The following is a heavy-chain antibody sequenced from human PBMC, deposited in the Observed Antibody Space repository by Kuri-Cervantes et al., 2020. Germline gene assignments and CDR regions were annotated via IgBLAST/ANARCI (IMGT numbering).Heavy chain of an antibody. CDR2: INHSGST. J-gene: IGHJ6*02. Sequence: GSLRLSCAVYGGSFSGYYWSWIRQPPGKGLEWIGEINHSGSTNYNPSLKSRVTISVGKSKNQFSLKLSSVTAADTAVYYCARGPYYDILTGYYWYYYYYGMDVWGQGTTVTVSS. V-gene: IGHV4-34*01. CDR3: ARGPYYDILTGYYWYYYYYGMDV. D-gene: IGHD3-9*01. CDR1: GGSFSGYY.